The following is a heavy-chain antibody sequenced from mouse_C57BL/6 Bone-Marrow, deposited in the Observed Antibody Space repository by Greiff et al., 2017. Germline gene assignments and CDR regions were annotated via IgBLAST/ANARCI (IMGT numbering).Heavy chain of an antibody. CDR1: GYSFTDYN. D-gene: IGHD2-3*01. CDR3: ARGGWLLRWYFDV. V-gene: IGHV1-39*01. CDR2: INPNYGTT. Sequence: VQLKESGPELVKPGASVKISCKASGYSFTDYNMNWVKQSNGKSLEWIGVINPNYGTTSYNQKFKGKATLTVDQSSSTAYMQLNSLTSEDSAVYYGARGGWLLRWYFDVWGTGTTVTVSS. J-gene: IGHJ1*03.